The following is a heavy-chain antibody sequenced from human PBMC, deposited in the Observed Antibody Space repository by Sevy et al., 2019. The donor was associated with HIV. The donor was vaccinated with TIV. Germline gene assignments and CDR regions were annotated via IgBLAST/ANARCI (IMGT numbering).Heavy chain of an antibody. CDR1: GFTFRNYW. Sequence: GGSLRLSCAASGFTFRNYWMHWVRQAPGKGLVWVSRINSDGSSTSYADSVKGRFTISRDNAKNTLYLQMNSLRAEDTALYYCTRVRAAITTGWANWFDPWGQRTQVTVSS. D-gene: IGHD3-22*01. V-gene: IGHV3-74*01. CDR2: INSDGSST. J-gene: IGHJ5*02. CDR3: TRVRAAITTGWANWFDP.